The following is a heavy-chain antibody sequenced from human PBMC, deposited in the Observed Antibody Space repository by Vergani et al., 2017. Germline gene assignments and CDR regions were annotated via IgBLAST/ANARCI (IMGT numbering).Heavy chain of an antibody. Sequence: QVQLQESGPGLVKPSETLSLTCAVSSYSISSGYYWGWIRQPPGKGLEWIGSIYHSGSTYYNPSLKSRVTISVDTSKNQFSLKLSSVTAADTAVYYCARLRGYGSGSYLDYWGQGTLVTVSS. CDR2: IYHSGST. V-gene: IGHV4-38-2*01. J-gene: IGHJ4*02. CDR1: SYSISSGYY. CDR3: ARLRGYGSGSYLDY. D-gene: IGHD3-10*01.